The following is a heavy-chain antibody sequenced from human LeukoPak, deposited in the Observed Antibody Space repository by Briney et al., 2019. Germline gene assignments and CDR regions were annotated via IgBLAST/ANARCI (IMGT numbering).Heavy chain of an antibody. J-gene: IGHJ4*02. CDR3: AREAPLIAAALDY. V-gene: IGHV1-46*01. D-gene: IGHD6-13*01. CDR1: GYTFTGYY. CDR2: IDPSGGST. Sequence: ASVKVSCKASGYTFTGYYMHWVRQAPGQGLEWMGIIDPSGGSTSYAQKFQGRVTMTRDTSTSTVYMELSSLRSEDTAVYYCAREAPLIAAALDYWGQGTLVTVSS.